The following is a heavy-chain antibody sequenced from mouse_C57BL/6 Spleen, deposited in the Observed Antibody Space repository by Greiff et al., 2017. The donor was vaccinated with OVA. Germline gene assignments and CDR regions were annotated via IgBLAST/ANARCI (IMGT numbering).Heavy chain of an antibody. J-gene: IGHJ3*01. CDR1: GYTFTDYY. V-gene: IGHV1-26*01. CDR3: ARWGWLLRGWFAY. Sequence: EVQLQQSGPELVKPGASVKISCKASGYTFTDYYMNWVKQSHGKSLEWIGDINPNNGGTSYNQKFKGKATLTVDKSSSTAYMELRSLTSEDSAVYYCARWGWLLRGWFAYWGQGTLVTVSA. CDR2: INPNNGGT. D-gene: IGHD2-3*01.